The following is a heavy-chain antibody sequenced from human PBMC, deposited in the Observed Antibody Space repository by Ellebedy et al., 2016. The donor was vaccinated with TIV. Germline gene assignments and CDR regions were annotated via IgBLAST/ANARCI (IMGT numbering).Heavy chain of an antibody. J-gene: IGHJ3*02. Sequence: GGSLRLSXKGSGYSFTNYWIDWVRQMPGKGLEWMGIIYPGDSDTRYSPSFQGQVTISADKSISTAYLQWSSLKASDTAMYYCARLLAADYTAMVQDAFDIWGQGTMVTVSS. D-gene: IGHD5-18*01. CDR3: ARLLAADYTAMVQDAFDI. V-gene: IGHV5-51*01. CDR2: IYPGDSDT. CDR1: GYSFTNYW.